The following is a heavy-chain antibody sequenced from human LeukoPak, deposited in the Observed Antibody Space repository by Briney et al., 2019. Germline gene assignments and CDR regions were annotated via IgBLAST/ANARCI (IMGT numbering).Heavy chain of an antibody. J-gene: IGHJ4*02. CDR1: GITFSRHG. CDR3: AREATWGEWYFDH. CDR2: IAADGGVK. D-gene: IGHD3-3*01. Sequence: PGGSLRLSCVASGITFSRHGMDWVRQAPGKGLEWVAVIAADGGVKQYADSVKGRFTVSRDNSKSTLYLQVNSLSVEDTAIYYCAREATWGEWYFDHWGQGTPVTVSS. V-gene: IGHV3-30*03.